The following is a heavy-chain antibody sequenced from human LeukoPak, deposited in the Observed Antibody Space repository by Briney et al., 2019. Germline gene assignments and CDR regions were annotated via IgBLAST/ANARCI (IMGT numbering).Heavy chain of an antibody. D-gene: IGHD2-15*01. CDR2: ISYDGSIK. J-gene: IGHJ4*02. CDR3: ARELGYCSGGNCYSEGSIDY. CDR1: GFTFSSYG. V-gene: IGHV3-30*04. Sequence: GGSLRLSCAASGFTFSSYGMNWVRQAPGKGLEWVAVISYDGSIKDYADSVKGRFTISRDNSKNTLYLQINSLRPEDTAVYYCARELGYCSGGNCYSEGSIDYWGQGTLVIVSS.